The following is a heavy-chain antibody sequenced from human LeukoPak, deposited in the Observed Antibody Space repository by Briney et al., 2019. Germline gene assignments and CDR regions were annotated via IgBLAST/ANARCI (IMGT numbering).Heavy chain of an antibody. V-gene: IGHV3-23*01. CDR2: FDGNGPNT. Sequence: GGSLRLSCAASGFTFSSFAMTWVRQAPGKGLEWVTGFDGNGPNTYYADSVKGRWTISRDNSRNTLYLEMNSLRPEDTAIYYCAKPRTTGLGWAQFDYWGQGSLVTVSS. J-gene: IGHJ4*02. D-gene: IGHD2-8*02. CDR1: GFTFSSFA. CDR3: AKPRTTGLGWAQFDY.